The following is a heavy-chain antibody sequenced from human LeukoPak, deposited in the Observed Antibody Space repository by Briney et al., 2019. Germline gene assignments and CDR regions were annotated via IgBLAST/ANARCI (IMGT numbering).Heavy chain of an antibody. CDR1: GGSISSSSYY. D-gene: IGHD5-12*01. V-gene: IGHV4-39*01. Sequence: SSETLSLTCTVSGGSISSSSYYWGWIRQPPGKGLEWTGSIYYSGSTYYNPSLKSRVTISVDTSKNQFSLKLSSVTAADTAVYYCARHGEGTRYDGFDYWGQGTLVTVSS. CDR2: IYYSGST. J-gene: IGHJ4*02. CDR3: ARHGEGTRYDGFDY.